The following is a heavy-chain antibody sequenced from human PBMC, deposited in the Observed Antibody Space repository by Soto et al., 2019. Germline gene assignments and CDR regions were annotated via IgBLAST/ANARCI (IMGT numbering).Heavy chain of an antibody. D-gene: IGHD3-9*01. CDR3: ARADLNYDILTGCPYYYYMDV. J-gene: IGHJ6*03. CDR1: GYTFTSYV. V-gene: IGHV1-18*01. CDR2: ISAYNGNT. Sequence: ASVKVSCKASGYTFTSYVISWVRQAPGQGLEWMGWISAYNGNTNYAQKPQGRVTMTTDTSTSTAYMELRSLRSDDTAVYYCARADLNYDILTGCPYYYYMDVWGKGTTVTVSS.